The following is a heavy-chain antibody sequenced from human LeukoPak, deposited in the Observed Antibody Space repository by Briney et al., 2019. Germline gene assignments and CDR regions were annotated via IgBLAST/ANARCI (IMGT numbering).Heavy chain of an antibody. V-gene: IGHV4-38-2*02. CDR2: IYHSGST. Sequence: SETLSLTCTVSGYSISSGYYWGWIRQPPGKGLEWIGEIYHSGSTNYNPSLKSRVTISVDTSKNQFSLKLNSVTAADTAMYYCARVAELVRKGFDYWGQGTLVTVSS. J-gene: IGHJ4*02. D-gene: IGHD2-8*02. CDR1: GYSISSGYY. CDR3: ARVAELVRKGFDY.